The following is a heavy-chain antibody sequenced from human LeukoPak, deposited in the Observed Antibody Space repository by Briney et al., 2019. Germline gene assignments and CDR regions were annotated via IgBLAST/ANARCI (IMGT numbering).Heavy chain of an antibody. V-gene: IGHV3-15*01. CDR2: IKSKTDGGTT. D-gene: IGHD6-19*01. CDR3: TPERLESVAGTYWFDP. CDR1: GFTFSNAW. J-gene: IGHJ5*02. Sequence: GGSLRLSCAASGFTFSNAWMSWVRQAPGKGLEWVGRIKSKTDGGTTDYAAPVKGRFTISRDDSKNTLYLQMNSLKTEDTAVYYCTPERLESVAGTYWFDPWGQGTLVTVSS.